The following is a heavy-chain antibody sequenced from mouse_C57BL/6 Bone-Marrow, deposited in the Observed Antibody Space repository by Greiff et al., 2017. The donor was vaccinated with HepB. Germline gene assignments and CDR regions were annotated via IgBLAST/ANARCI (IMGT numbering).Heavy chain of an antibody. CDR2: IRLKSDNYAT. V-gene: IGHV6-3*01. CDR3: TRLLSWFAY. J-gene: IGHJ3*01. Sequence: EVMLVESGGGLVQPGGSMKLSCVASGFTFSNYWMNWVRQSPEKGLEWVAQIRLKSDNYATHYAESVKGRFTISRDDSKSSVYLQMNNLRAEDTGIYYCTRLLSWFAYWGQGTLVTVSA. CDR1: GFTFSNYW. D-gene: IGHD1-1*01.